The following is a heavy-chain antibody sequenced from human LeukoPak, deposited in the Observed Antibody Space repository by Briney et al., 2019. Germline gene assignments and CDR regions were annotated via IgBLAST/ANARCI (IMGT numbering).Heavy chain of an antibody. D-gene: IGHD1-26*01. CDR2: IYPGDFDA. V-gene: IGHV5-51*01. Sequence: GESLKISCKGSGYSFTTYWIGWVRRMPGKGLEWMGIIYPGDFDARYSPSFQGQFTISADKSISTAHLQWSSLKASDTAMYYCARQGGSFLSNFDYWGQGTLVTVSS. J-gene: IGHJ4*02. CDR1: GYSFTTYW. CDR3: ARQGGSFLSNFDY.